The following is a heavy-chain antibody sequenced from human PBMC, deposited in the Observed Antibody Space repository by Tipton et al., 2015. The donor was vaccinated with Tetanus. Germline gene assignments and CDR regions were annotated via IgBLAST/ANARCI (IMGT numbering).Heavy chain of an antibody. CDR2: THHSGLA. CDR3: ARNVYTVTNDAFDI. J-gene: IGHJ3*02. CDR1: GDSVSTGNFY. V-gene: IGHV4-30-4*01. Sequence: LRLSCTVSGDSVSTGNFYWSWIRQPPGKGLEWIAFTHHSGLAFSKPSLKSRVSISIDTSQNQFSLRLTSVTAADTAVYFCARNVYTVTNDAFDIWGHGTLVNVSS. D-gene: IGHD4-11*01.